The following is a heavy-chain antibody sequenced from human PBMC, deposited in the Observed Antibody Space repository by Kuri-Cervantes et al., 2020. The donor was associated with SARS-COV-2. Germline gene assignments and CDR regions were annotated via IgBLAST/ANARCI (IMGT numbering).Heavy chain of an antibody. V-gene: IGHV5-51*01. J-gene: IGHJ6*03. CDR2: IYPGDSDT. D-gene: IGHD4-17*01. CDR1: GYTFTNYW. Sequence: GESLKISCKGSGYTFTNYWIGWVRQMPGKGLEWMGIIYPGDSDTRYSPSFQGQVTISADKSINTAFLQWSSLKASDTAIYYCARRAYGEEVDYYYMDVWDKGTTVTVSS. CDR3: ARRAYGEEVDYYYMDV.